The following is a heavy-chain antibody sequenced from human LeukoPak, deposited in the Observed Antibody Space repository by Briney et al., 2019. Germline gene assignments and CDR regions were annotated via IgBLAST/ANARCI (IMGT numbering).Heavy chain of an antibody. D-gene: IGHD3-3*01. CDR2: INHSGST. V-gene: IGHV4-34*01. CDR1: GGSFSGYY. J-gene: IGHJ6*03. CDR3: ARLPWSGDNYYMDV. Sequence: SETLSLTCAVYGGSFSGYYWSWIRQPPGKGLGWIGEINHSGSTNYNPSLKSRVTISVDTSKNQFSLKLSSVTAADTAVYYCARLPWSGDNYYMDVWGKGTTVTVSS.